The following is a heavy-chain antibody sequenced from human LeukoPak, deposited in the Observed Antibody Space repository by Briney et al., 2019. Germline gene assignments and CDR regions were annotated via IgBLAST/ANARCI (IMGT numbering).Heavy chain of an antibody. D-gene: IGHD4-17*01. CDR3: AREGVLTTVSPFDY. V-gene: IGHV3-7*01. CDR2: IKQDGSEK. J-gene: IGHJ4*02. CDR1: GFTFSNYW. Sequence: GGSLRLSCSASGFTFSNYWMSWVRQAPGKGLEWVANIKQDGSEKYYVDSVKGRFTVSRDNAKNSLYLQMNSLRAEDTAVYYCAREGVLTTVSPFDYWGQGTLVTVSS.